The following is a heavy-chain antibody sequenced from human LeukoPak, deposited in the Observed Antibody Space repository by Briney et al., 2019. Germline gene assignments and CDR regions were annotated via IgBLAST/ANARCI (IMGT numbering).Heavy chain of an antibody. Sequence: GGSLRLSCAASGFTFSSYEMNWVRQAPGKGLEWVAVISYDGSNKYYADSVKGRFTISRDNSKNTLYLQMNSLRAEDTAVYYCAKGSRQIQLWLRSYGYFDYWGQGTLVTVSS. D-gene: IGHD5-18*01. V-gene: IGHV3-30*18. CDR2: ISYDGSNK. CDR3: AKGSRQIQLWLRSYGYFDY. CDR1: GFTFSSYE. J-gene: IGHJ4*02.